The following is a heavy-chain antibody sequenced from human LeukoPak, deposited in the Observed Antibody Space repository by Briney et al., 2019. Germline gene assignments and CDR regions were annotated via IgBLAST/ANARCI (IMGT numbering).Heavy chain of an antibody. CDR1: GYTFTGYY. J-gene: IGHJ4*02. CDR3: ARLVPAAHYYFDY. CDR2: INPNSGGT. Sequence: ASVKVSCKASGYTFTGYYMHWVRQAPGQGLEWMGWINPNSGGTNYAQKFQGRVTMTRDTSISTAYVELSRLRSDDTAVYYCARLVPAAHYYFDYWGQGTLVTVSS. D-gene: IGHD2-2*01. V-gene: IGHV1-2*02.